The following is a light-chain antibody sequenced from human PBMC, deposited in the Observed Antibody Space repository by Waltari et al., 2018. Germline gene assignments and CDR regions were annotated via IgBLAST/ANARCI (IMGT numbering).Light chain of an antibody. Sequence: EIVLTQSPGTASLSPGERVTLSCGASQSVGSSSLAWYQQKPGQAPRLVIYRASRRATGIPDRFSGSGSGTDFSLTISRLAPEDFAVYYCQQHGTLPATFGQGTKVEIK. CDR1: QSVGSSS. CDR2: RAS. CDR3: QQHGTLPAT. V-gene: IGKV3-20*01. J-gene: IGKJ1*01.